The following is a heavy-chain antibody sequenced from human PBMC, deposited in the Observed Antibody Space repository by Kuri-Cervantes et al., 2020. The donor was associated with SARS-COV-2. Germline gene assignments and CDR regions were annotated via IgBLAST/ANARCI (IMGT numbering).Heavy chain of an antibody. Sequence: GSLRLSCTVSGGSVSSGSYYWSWIRQPPGKGLGWIGYIYYSGSTNYNPSLKSRVTISVDTSKNQFSLKLSSVTAADTAVYYCARWDSYYDILTGYYPTGYFDLWGRGTLVTVSS. CDR2: IYYSGST. V-gene: IGHV4-61*01. D-gene: IGHD3-9*01. CDR3: ARWDSYYDILTGYYPTGYFDL. CDR1: GGSVSSGSYY. J-gene: IGHJ2*01.